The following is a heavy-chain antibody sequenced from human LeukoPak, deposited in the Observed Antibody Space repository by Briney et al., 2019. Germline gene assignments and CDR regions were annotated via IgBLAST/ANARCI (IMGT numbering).Heavy chain of an antibody. CDR2: IYYSGST. D-gene: IGHD2-21*01. J-gene: IGHJ4*02. V-gene: IGHV4-59*01. CDR3: ARATAYYCIDQ. Sequence: SEXLSLTCTVSGGSFSSSYWSWLRQPPGKGLEWIGYIYYSGSTNYNPSLKSRVTISVDTSKNQFSLKLSSVTAADTAVYYCARATAYYCIDQWGQGTLVTVSS. CDR1: GGSFSSSY.